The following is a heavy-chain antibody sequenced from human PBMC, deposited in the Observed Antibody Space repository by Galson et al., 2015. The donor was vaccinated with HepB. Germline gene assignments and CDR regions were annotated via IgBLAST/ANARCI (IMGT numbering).Heavy chain of an antibody. CDR1: GFTFSSYA. CDR2: ISYDGSNK. V-gene: IGHV3-30*04. Sequence: SLRLSCAASGFTFSSYAMHWVRQAPGKGLEWVAVISYDGSNKYYADSVKGRFTISRDNSKNTLYLQMSSLRAEDTAVYYCAREWRISMVRGVPGYWGQGTLVTVSS. CDR3: AREWRISMVRGVPGY. J-gene: IGHJ4*02. D-gene: IGHD3-10*01.